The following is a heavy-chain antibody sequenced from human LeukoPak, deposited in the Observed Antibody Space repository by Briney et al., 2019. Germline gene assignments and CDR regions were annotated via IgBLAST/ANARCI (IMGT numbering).Heavy chain of an antibody. CDR1: GGSISSSSYY. CDR3: ARGSSWSYYFDY. D-gene: IGHD6-13*01. CDR2: IYYSGST. V-gene: IGHV4-61*05. J-gene: IGHJ4*02. Sequence: SETLSLTCTVSGGSISSSSYYWSWIRQPPGKGLEWIGYIYYSGSTNYNPSLKSRVTISVDTSKNQFSLKVSSVTAADTAVYYCARGSSWSYYFDYWGQGTLVTVSS.